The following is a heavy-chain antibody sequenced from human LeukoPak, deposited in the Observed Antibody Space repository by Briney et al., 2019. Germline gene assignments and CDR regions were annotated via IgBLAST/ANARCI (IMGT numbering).Heavy chain of an antibody. CDR2: IYHSGST. Sequence: SETLSLTCTVSGYSISSGYYWGWIRQPPGKGLEWIGSIYHSGSTYYNPSLKSRVTISVDTSKNQFSLKLSSVTAADTAVYYCARDRWELRDPDAFDIWGQGTMVTVSS. J-gene: IGHJ3*02. D-gene: IGHD1-26*01. CDR1: GYSISSGYY. CDR3: ARDRWELRDPDAFDI. V-gene: IGHV4-38-2*02.